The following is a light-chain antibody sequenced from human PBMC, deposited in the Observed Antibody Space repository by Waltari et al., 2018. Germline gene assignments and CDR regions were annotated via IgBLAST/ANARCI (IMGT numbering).Light chain of an antibody. CDR1: RLRTSY. CDR2: GNN. Sequence: SSELTQDPDVSVALGQTVRIKCQGARLRTSYASWYLQKPGQTPILLIYGNNKRHSCFPDRFSGSSSGNTASLTITVSQAEDEADYYCSSRDNIGNRPFGGVTKLTVL. V-gene: IGLV3-19*01. CDR3: SSRDNIGNRP. J-gene: IGLJ3*02.